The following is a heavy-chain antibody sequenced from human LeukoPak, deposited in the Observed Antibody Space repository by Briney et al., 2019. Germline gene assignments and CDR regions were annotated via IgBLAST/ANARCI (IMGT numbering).Heavy chain of an antibody. D-gene: IGHD3-10*01. CDR1: GGSFSGSY. J-gene: IGHJ5*02. V-gene: IGHV4-34*01. Sequence: PSETLSLTCAVYGGSFSGSYWSWVRQPPGKGLEWIGEINHSGSTHYNPSFKSRVTILVDTSRNQFSLKLTSVTAADTAVYYCARGPDSGSHFAWFDPWGQGTLVTVSS. CDR2: INHSGST. CDR3: ARGPDSGSHFAWFDP.